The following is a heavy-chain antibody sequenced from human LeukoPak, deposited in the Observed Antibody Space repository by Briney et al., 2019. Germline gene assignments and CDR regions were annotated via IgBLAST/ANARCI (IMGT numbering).Heavy chain of an antibody. Sequence: PSETLSLTCTVSGGSFSSYYWSWIRQPPGKGLEWIGYIYYSGSTNYNPSLKSRVTISVDTSKNQFSLKLSSVTAADTAVYYCARGTGGDSSGYYYPSWFDPWGQGTLVTVSS. D-gene: IGHD3-22*01. CDR3: ARGTGGDSSGYYYPSWFDP. V-gene: IGHV4-59*01. CDR2: IYYSGST. J-gene: IGHJ5*02. CDR1: GGSFSSYY.